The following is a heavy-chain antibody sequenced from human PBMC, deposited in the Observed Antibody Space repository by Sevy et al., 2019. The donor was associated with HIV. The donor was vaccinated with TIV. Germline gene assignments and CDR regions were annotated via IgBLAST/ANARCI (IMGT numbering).Heavy chain of an antibody. D-gene: IGHD6-19*01. V-gene: IGHV4-4*07. Sequence: SETLSLTCIVSGDSISSYYWNWIRQAAGKGLELIGRMYISGTTHYNPSLKSRFTMSVDTSKNQFSLKLHSVTAADTAVYYCAREGSRAGTGFDYWGQGTLVTVSS. CDR3: AREGSRAGTGFDY. CDR2: MYISGTT. J-gene: IGHJ4*02. CDR1: GDSISSYY.